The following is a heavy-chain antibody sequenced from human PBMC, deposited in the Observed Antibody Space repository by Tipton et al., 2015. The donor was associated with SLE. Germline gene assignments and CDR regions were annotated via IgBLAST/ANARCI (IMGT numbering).Heavy chain of an antibody. D-gene: IGHD5-18*01. Sequence: TLSLTCTVSGGSISSYYWSWIRQPPGKGLEWIGYIYYSGSTNYNPSLKSRVTISVDTSKNQLSLKLSSVTAADTAVYYCARGTFATTMVEKYFDYWGQGTLVTVSS. CDR1: GGSISSYY. V-gene: IGHV4-59*01. CDR3: ARGTFATTMVEKYFDY. CDR2: IYYSGST. J-gene: IGHJ4*02.